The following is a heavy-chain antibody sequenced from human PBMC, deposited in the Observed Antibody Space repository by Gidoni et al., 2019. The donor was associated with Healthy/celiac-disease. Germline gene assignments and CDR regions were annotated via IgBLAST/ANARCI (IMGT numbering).Heavy chain of an antibody. CDR2: IIPIFGTA. Sequence: QVQLVQSGAEVKKPGSSVKVSCKASGGTFSSYAISWVRQAPGQGLEWMGGIIPIFGTANYAQKFQGRVTITADESTSTAYMELSSLRSEDTAVYYCARDLVGYYYDSSGYFLLDVWGQGTTVTVSS. CDR1: GGTFSSYA. CDR3: ARDLVGYYYDSSGYFLLDV. J-gene: IGHJ6*02. V-gene: IGHV1-69*01. D-gene: IGHD3-22*01.